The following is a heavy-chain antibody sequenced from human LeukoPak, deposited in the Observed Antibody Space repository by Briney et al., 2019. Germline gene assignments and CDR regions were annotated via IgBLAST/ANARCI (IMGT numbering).Heavy chain of an antibody. CDR2: ISGSGGST. J-gene: IGHJ6*04. V-gene: IGHV3-23*01. D-gene: IGHD2-2*01. Sequence: GGSLRLSCTASGITVSSKFMSWVRQPPGKGLKWVSAISGSGGSTYYADSVKGRFTISRDNSKNTLYLQMNSLRAEDTAVYYCAKSGGRGYCSSASCPGSSNVWGEGTTVTVSS. CDR1: GITVSSKF. CDR3: AKSGGRGYCSSASCPGSSNV.